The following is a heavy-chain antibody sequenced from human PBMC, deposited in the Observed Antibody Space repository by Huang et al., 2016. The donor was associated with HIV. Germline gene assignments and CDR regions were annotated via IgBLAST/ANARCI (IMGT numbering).Heavy chain of an antibody. Sequence: EVQLVQSGAEVKKPGESLKISCKGSGFSFTNYWIGWVRQMPGKGLEWMGIIYPGDSDTTYSPSVRGKVTISADKSINTAYLQWNSLKASDSAMYYCARPLLGYSNGYYFDYWGQGTLVTVSS. J-gene: IGHJ4*02. V-gene: IGHV5-51*03. CDR3: ARPLLGYSNGYYFDY. CDR1: GFSFTNYW. D-gene: IGHD5-18*01. CDR2: IYPGDSDT.